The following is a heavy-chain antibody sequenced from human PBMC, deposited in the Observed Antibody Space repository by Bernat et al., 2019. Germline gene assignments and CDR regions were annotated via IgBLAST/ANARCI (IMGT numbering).Heavy chain of an antibody. CDR3: ARDRGGNY. CDR2: ISSSNTYI. Sequence: VQLVESGGGVVQPGRSLRLSCAASGFTFSSYAMHWVRQAPGKGLEWVSSISSSNTYIYYADSVKGRFTISRDNAKNSLYLQMNSLRAEDTAVYYCARDRGGNYWGQGTLVTVSS. J-gene: IGHJ4*02. CDR1: GFTFSSYA. D-gene: IGHD3-10*01. V-gene: IGHV3-21*01.